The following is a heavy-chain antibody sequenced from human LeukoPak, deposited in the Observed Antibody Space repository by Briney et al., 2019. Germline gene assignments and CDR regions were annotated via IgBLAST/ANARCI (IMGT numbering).Heavy chain of an antibody. CDR1: GGSISSSSYY. J-gene: IGHJ6*02. D-gene: IGHD4-11*01. CDR2: IYYSGST. Sequence: SETLSLTCTVSGGSISSSSYYWGWIRQPPGKGLEWPGSIYYSGSTYYNPSLKSRVTISVDTSKNQFSLKLSSVTAADTAVYYCVSIGYSNYYYGMDVWGQGTTVTVSS. V-gene: IGHV4-39*01. CDR3: VSIGYSNYYYGMDV.